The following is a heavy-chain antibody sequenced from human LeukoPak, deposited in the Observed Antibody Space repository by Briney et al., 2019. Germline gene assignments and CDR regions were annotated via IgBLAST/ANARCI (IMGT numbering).Heavy chain of an antibody. CDR3: WSGVWEGYYMDV. J-gene: IGHJ6*03. CDR2: IGEDGSEK. CDR1: GFTFSSYW. Sequence: SGGSLRLSCAASGFTFSSYWMTWVRQAPGKGLEWVANIGEDGSEKYYVDSVKGRFTISRDNAKNSLYLQVNSLRAEDTAVYDFWSGVWEGYYMDVWGKGTTVTVSS. D-gene: IGHD3-3*01. V-gene: IGHV3-7*01.